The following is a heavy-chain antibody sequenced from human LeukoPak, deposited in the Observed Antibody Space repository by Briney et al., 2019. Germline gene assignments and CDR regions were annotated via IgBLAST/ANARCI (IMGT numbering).Heavy chain of an antibody. D-gene: IGHD6-13*01. Sequence: SETLSLTCSVSGGSISSGGYYWSWIRQHPGKGLEWIGYIFYNGNTYYNPSLKSRLTISVDSSRNQFSLNLSSVTAADTAVYYCAKGSSWYDGGWFAPWGQGTLVTVSS. J-gene: IGHJ5*02. CDR1: GGSISSGGYY. CDR3: AKGSSWYDGGWFAP. CDR2: IFYNGNT. V-gene: IGHV4-31*03.